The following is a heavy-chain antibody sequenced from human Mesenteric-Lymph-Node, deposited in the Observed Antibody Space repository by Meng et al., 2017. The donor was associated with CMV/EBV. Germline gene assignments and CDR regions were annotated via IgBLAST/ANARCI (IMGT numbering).Heavy chain of an antibody. V-gene: IGHV1-2*02. J-gene: IGHJ4*02. CDR3: AREGAGYCSSTSCYYDY. D-gene: IGHD2-2*01. Sequence: ASVKVSCKASGYSFTDYYIHWVRQAPGQGLEWMGWIKVNSGDTRYAPKFQGRVTMTRDTSIDTAYMELSRLRSDDTAVYYCAREGAGYCSSTSCYYDYWGQGTLVTISS. CDR2: IKVNSGDT. CDR1: GYSFTDYY.